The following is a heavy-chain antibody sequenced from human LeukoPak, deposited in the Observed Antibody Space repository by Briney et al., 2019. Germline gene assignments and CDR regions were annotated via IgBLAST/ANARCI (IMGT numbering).Heavy chain of an antibody. CDR3: TKHDSGSYY. D-gene: IGHD3-22*01. V-gene: IGHV3-30*02. J-gene: IGHJ4*02. CDR2: MRSDGSDK. CDR1: GFILSNYG. Sequence: GGSVRLSCAASGFILSNYGMHWVRQAPGKGLEWVAFMRSDGSDKHYADSVKGRFTISRDNSKNTLYLQMNSLRAEDTAVYYCTKHDSGSYYWGQGALVTVSS.